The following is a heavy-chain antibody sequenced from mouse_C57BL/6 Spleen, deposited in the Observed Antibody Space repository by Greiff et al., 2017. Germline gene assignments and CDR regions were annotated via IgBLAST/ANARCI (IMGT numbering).Heavy chain of an antibody. CDR1: GYAFSSYW. CDR2: IYPGDGDT. D-gene: IGHD1-1*01. V-gene: IGHV1-80*01. Sequence: VQLQQPGAELVKPGASVKISCKASGYAFSSYWMNWVKQRPGKGLEWIGKIYPGDGDTNYNGKFKGKATLTADKSSSTAYMQLSSLTSEDSAFYFCARTMITTVVAYYIDYWGQGTTLTVSS. J-gene: IGHJ2*01. CDR3: ARTMITTVVAYYIDY.